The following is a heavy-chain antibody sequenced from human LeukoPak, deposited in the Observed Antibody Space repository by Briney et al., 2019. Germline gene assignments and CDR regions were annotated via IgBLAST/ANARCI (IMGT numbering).Heavy chain of an antibody. CDR3: ARAPGLYDYVWASYRYTGKGYYFDY. V-gene: IGHV3-11*01. CDR1: GFNFDIFY. Sequence: GGSLRLSCAASGFNFDIFYMSWVRQAPGKGLEWVSYISSDGDTIYYADSVKGRFTISRDNAKNSLYLQMHSLRAEDTAVYYCARAPGLYDYVWASYRYTGKGYYFDYWGQGILVTVSS. CDR2: ISSDGDTI. J-gene: IGHJ4*02. D-gene: IGHD3-16*02.